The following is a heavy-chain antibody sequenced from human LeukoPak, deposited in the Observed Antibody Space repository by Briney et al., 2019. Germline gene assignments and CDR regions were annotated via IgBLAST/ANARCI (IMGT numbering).Heavy chain of an antibody. D-gene: IGHD2-21*01. Sequence: SSETLSLTCTVSGGSISSSYWSWIRQPAGKGLEWIGRLYTSGSTNYNYNPSLKSRVTMSVDTSKNHFSLNLTSVTAADTAVYYCARDPNSALWGQGTLVTVSS. CDR1: GGSISSSY. J-gene: IGHJ4*02. V-gene: IGHV4-4*07. CDR3: ARDPNSAL. CDR2: LYTSGST.